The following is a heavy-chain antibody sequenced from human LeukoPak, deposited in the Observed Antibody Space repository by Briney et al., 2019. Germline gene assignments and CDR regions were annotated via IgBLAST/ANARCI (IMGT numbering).Heavy chain of an antibody. CDR3: ATRYCSGGSCPNYYYYYINV. Sequence: ASVKVSCKVSGYTLTELSMHWVRQAPGKGLEWMGGFDPEVGKTIYAQKFQGRVTMTEDTSTDTTYMELSSLRSEDTAVYYCATRYCSGGSCPNYYYYYINVWGKGTTVTISS. CDR1: GYTLTELS. CDR2: FDPEVGKT. D-gene: IGHD2-15*01. J-gene: IGHJ6*03. V-gene: IGHV1-24*01.